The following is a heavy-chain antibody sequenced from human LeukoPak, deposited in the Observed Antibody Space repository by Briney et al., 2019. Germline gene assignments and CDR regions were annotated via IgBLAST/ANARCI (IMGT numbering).Heavy chain of an antibody. CDR2: INPNSGGT. V-gene: IGHV1-2*06. CDR3: ARSSHDYVWGSYLDY. D-gene: IGHD3-16*02. CDR1: GYTFTGYY. J-gene: IGHJ4*02. Sequence: GASVKVSCKASGYTFTGYYMHWVRQAPGQGLEWMGRINPNSGGTNYAQKFQGRVTMTRDTSISTAYMELSRLRSDDTAVYYCARSSHDYVWGSYLDYWGQGTLVTVSS.